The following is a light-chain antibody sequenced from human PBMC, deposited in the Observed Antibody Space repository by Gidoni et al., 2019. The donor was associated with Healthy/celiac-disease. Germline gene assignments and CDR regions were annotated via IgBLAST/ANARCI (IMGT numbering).Light chain of an antibody. CDR3: SSYAGSNNWV. J-gene: IGLJ3*02. CDR2: EGS. V-gene: IGLV2-8*01. CDR1: SSDVGGYNY. Sequence: QSALTQPPSASGSPGQSVTLSCTGTSSDVGGYNYVSWYQQHPGKAPKLMIYEGSKRPSGVPDRFSGSKSGNMASLTVSGLQAEDEAYYYCSSYAGSNNWVFGGGTKLTVL.